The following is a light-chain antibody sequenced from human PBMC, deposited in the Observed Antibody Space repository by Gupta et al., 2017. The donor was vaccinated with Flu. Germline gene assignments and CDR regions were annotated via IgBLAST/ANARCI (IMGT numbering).Light chain of an antibody. CDR2: GAS. V-gene: IGKV3-15*01. CDR3: QQYNNWPPNT. J-gene: IGKJ2*01. Sequence: IMMTPSTTTLSVPAGERATLSCRASQSISSNLAWYQQKPGQSPRLLIYGASTRATDIPARFSGSGSGTEFTLTISRLQPEDFALYYCQQYNNWPPNTFGQGTQLEIK. CDR1: QSISSN.